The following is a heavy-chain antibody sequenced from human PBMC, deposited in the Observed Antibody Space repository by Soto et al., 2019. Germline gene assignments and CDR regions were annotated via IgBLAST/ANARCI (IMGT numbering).Heavy chain of an antibody. V-gene: IGHV1-18*01. D-gene: IGHD1-7*01. CDR1: GYNFTNFG. J-gene: IGHJ4*02. Sequence: ASVKVSCKTSGYNFTNFGISCVRQAPGQGLEWMGWISAYNGDTKYAQKVRDRVTLTTDTSTTTAYMELRSLTFDDTAIYYCARPSGWELPFDYWGQGTQVTSPQ. CDR3: ARPSGWELPFDY. CDR2: ISAYNGDT.